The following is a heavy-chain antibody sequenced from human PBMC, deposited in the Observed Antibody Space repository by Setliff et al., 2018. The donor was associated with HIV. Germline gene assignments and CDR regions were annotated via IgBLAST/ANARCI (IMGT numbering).Heavy chain of an antibody. CDR1: GGSVGSGSYY. V-gene: IGHV4-61*01. CDR3: ARDPPGYGDSKDY. J-gene: IGHJ4*02. D-gene: IGHD4-17*01. CDR2: IYYSGST. Sequence: TLSLTCSVSGGSVGSGSYYWSWIRQSPGKGLEWLGYIYYSGSTTYNPSLRSRVTISIDTSKNQVSLNLRSVTAAATAVYYCARDPPGYGDSKDYWGQGKLVTVSS.